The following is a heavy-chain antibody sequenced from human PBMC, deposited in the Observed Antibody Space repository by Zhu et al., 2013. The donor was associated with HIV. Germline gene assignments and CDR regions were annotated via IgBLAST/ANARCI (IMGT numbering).Heavy chain of an antibody. CDR3: ARRLVGVTVYFDY. V-gene: IGHV4-38-2*02. Sequence: QVQLRESGPGVVKPSETLSLICTVSGDSINNYYWDWIRQSPGKGLEWIGSINHSGKTYHNPSLKSRVTISVDTPKNLFSLKLRSVTAADTAVYYCARRLVGVTVYFDYWGQGTLVTVSS. CDR2: INHSGKT. CDR1: GDSINNYY. J-gene: IGHJ4*02. D-gene: IGHD1-26*01.